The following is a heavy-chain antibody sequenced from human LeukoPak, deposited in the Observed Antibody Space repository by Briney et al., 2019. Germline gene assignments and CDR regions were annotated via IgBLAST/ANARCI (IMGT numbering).Heavy chain of an antibody. Sequence: GRSLRLSCAASGFTFSSYGMHWVRQAPGKGLEWVAVISYDGSNKYYADSVKGRFTISRDNSKNTLYLQMNSLRAEDTAVYYCAKDRDILTGFDYLGQGTLVTVSS. D-gene: IGHD3-9*01. CDR3: AKDRDILTGFDY. J-gene: IGHJ4*02. CDR2: ISYDGSNK. CDR1: GFTFSSYG. V-gene: IGHV3-30*18.